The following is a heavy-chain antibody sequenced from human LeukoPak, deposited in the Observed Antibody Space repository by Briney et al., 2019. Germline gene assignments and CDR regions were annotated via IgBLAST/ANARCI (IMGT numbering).Heavy chain of an antibody. D-gene: IGHD6-19*01. CDR2: IYTSGST. V-gene: IGHV4-4*07. J-gene: IGHJ5*02. CDR3: AREGRHSSGWYSGNWFDP. CDR1: GGSISSYY. Sequence: PSETLSLTCTVSGGSISSYYWSWIRQPAGKGLEWIGRIYTSGSTNYNPSLKSRVTMSVDTSKNQFSLKLSSVTAADTAVYYCAREGRHSSGWYSGNWFDPWGQGTLVTVSS.